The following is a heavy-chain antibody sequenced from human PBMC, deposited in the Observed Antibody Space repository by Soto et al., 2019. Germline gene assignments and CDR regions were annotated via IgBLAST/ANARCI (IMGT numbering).Heavy chain of an antibody. CDR2: ISGSGGST. CDR1: GFTFSSYA. Sequence: GGSLRLSCAASGFTFSSYAMSWVRQAPGKGLEWVSAISGSGGSTYYADSVKGRFTISRDNSKNTLYLQMNSLRAEDTAVYYCASTYCSGGSCYSADAFDIWAKGQWSPSPQ. CDR3: ASTYCSGGSCYSADAFDI. J-gene: IGHJ3*02. V-gene: IGHV3-23*01. D-gene: IGHD2-15*01.